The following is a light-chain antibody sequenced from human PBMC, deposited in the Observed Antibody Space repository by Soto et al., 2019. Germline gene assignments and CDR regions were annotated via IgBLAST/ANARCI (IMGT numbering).Light chain of an antibody. CDR1: GSDVGAYTS. Sequence: QSALAQPASVSGSPGQSITISCTGSGSDVGAYTSVSWYQQHPGNAPKLMIYEVSNRPSGVSRRFSGSKSGNTASLTISGLQAEDEANYYCNSYTSDNRDYVFGTGTKGTVL. CDR2: EVS. J-gene: IGLJ1*01. V-gene: IGLV2-14*01. CDR3: NSYTSDNRDYV.